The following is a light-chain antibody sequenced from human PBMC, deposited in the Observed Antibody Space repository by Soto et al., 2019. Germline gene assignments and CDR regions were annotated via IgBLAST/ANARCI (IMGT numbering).Light chain of an antibody. V-gene: IGKV1-5*03. CDR2: KAS. CDR3: QQYSSYPRT. Sequence: DIQMTQSPFTLSAFLGDRVTITCRASQTISNWLAWYQQKPGKAPKLLIYKASGLEGGVPSRFSGSGSGTEFTLTINNLQSDDFATYFCQQYSSYPRTIGQGTKVES. J-gene: IGKJ1*01. CDR1: QTISNW.